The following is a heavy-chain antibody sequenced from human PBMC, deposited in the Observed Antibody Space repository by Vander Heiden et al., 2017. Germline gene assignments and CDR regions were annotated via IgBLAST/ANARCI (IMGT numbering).Heavy chain of an antibody. D-gene: IGHD2-21*02. J-gene: IGHJ4*02. CDR2: ISWNSGSI. Sequence: EVQLVESGGGLVQPGRSLRLSCAASGFTFDDYAMHWVRQAPGKGLEWVSGISWNSGSIGYADSVKGRFTISRDNAKNSLYLQMNSLRAEDTALYYCAKGSPDCGGDCYFFDYWGQGTLVTVSS. CDR1: GFTFDDYA. V-gene: IGHV3-9*01. CDR3: AKGSPDCGGDCYFFDY.